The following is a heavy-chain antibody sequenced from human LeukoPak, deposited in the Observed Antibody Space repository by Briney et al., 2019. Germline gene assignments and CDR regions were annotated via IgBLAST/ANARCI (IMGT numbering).Heavy chain of an antibody. D-gene: IGHD2-15*01. CDR2: IEQDGSEK. Sequence: GGSLRLSCAASAFTFSNYYMSWVRQAPGKGLEWVANIEQDGSEKWYADSVKGRFTISRDNAKNSLYLQMNSLRAEDTVVYYCARGHCSGGSCYSSLYDYWGQGTLVTVSS. J-gene: IGHJ4*02. CDR3: ARGHCSGGSCYSSLYDY. CDR1: AFTFSNYY. V-gene: IGHV3-7*01.